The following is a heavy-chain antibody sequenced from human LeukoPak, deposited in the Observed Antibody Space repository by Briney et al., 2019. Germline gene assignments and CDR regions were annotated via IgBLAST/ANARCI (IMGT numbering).Heavy chain of an antibody. D-gene: IGHD3-16*01. J-gene: IGHJ5*02. CDR3: ATSRGAS. CDR1: GFTFSTYA. V-gene: IGHV3-23*01. Sequence: GGSLRLSCVASGFTFSTYAMTWVRRAPGKGLEWVSLISSDGATYYADSVKGRFTISRDSFKNTLSLQMNSLRAEDTAVYYCATSRGASWGPGTLVTVSS. CDR2: ISSDGAT.